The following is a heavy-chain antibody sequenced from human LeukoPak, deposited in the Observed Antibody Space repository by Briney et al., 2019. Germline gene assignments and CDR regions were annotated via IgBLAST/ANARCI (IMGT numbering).Heavy chain of an antibody. Sequence: GRSLRLSCAASGFTFSSYGMHWVRQAPGKGLEWVAVIWYDGSNKYYADSVKGRFTISRDNSKNTLYLQMNSLRAEDTAVCYCAKEGVGSGIVVVPAAIHGYYFDYWGQGTLVTVSS. CDR3: AKEGVGSGIVVVPAAIHGYYFDY. D-gene: IGHD2-2*01. CDR2: IWYDGSNK. V-gene: IGHV3-33*06. J-gene: IGHJ4*02. CDR1: GFTFSSYG.